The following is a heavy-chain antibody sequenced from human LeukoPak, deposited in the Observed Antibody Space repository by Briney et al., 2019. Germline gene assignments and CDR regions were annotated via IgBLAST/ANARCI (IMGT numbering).Heavy chain of an antibody. J-gene: IGHJ4*02. CDR2: ISYDGSNK. V-gene: IGHV3-30*18. CDR3: AKLFVPPLTERDY. CDR1: GFTFTNYG. Sequence: PGRSLRLSCAASGFTFTNYGMHWVRQAPGKGLEWVAVISYDGSNKYYADSVKGRFTISRDNSKNTLYLQMNSLRAEDTAIYYCAKLFVPPLTERDYWGQGTLVTVSS. D-gene: IGHD3-9*01.